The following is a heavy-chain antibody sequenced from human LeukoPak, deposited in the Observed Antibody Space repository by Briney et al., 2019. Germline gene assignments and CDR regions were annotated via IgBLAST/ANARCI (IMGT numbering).Heavy chain of an antibody. D-gene: IGHD3-22*01. J-gene: IGHJ5*02. Sequence: SETLSLTCTVSGGSISTYYWSWLRQPPGKGLEWIGYIYYSGNSNYNPSLKSRVTISVDTSKNQFSLKLSSVTAADTAVYYCAGLGASGNGYLSWFDPWGQGTLVTVSS. CDR2: IYYSGNS. CDR3: AGLGASGNGYLSWFDP. CDR1: GGSISTYY. V-gene: IGHV4-59*01.